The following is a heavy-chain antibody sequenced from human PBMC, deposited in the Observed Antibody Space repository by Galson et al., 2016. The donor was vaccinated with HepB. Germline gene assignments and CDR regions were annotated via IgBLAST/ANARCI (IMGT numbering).Heavy chain of an antibody. CDR2: IYWDDDY. CDR1: GFSLSSDGMG. V-gene: IGHV2-5*02. CDR3: VHSNLYKYDA. J-gene: IGHJ4*02. D-gene: IGHD3-22*01. Sequence: PALVKPTQTLTLTCTFSGFSLSSDGMGVGWIRQPPGKTLEWLALIYWDDDYRYRPSVKSRLTLTKDTSKNQVVLRMTNMDPVDTATYYRVHSNLYKYDAWGQGILVTVSS.